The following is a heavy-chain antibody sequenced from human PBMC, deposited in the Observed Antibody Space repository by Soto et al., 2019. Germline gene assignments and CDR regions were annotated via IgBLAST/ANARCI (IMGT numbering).Heavy chain of an antibody. CDR1: GFTFSSYS. Sequence: VGSLRLSCAASGFTFSSYSMNWVRQAPGKGLEWVSSISSSSSYIYYADSVKGRFTISRDNAKNSLYLQMNSLRAEDTAVYYCARGPIVVVPAAISFLDYWGQGTLVTVSS. CDR2: ISSSSSYI. D-gene: IGHD2-2*01. V-gene: IGHV3-21*01. J-gene: IGHJ4*02. CDR3: ARGPIVVVPAAISFLDY.